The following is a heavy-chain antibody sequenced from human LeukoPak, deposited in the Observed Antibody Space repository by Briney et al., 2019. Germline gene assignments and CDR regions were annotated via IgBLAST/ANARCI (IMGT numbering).Heavy chain of an antibody. J-gene: IGHJ6*04. Sequence: GGSLRLSCAASGFTFNTYAMTWVRQAPGKGLEWVSTVSGGGGSTGTTYYADSVKGRFTISRDNSKNTLYLQMNSLRAEDTAVYYCAKDRFEYSGGGMDVWGIGTTVTVSS. CDR1: GFTFNTYA. D-gene: IGHD2/OR15-2a*01. CDR2: VSGGGGSTGTT. CDR3: AKDRFEYSGGGMDV. V-gene: IGHV3-23*01.